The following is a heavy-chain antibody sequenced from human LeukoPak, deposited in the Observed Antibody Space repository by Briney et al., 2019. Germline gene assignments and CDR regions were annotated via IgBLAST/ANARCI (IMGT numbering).Heavy chain of an antibody. J-gene: IGHJ3*02. CDR3: ASGDAFDI. V-gene: IGHV3-7*01. CDR1: GLTFSTYW. CDR2: IKQDGSEK. Sequence: PGGSLRLSCAASGLTFSTYWMSWVRQAPGKGLEWVANIKQDGSEKYYVDSVKGRFTISRDNAKNSPYLQMNSLRAEDTALYYCASGDAFDIWGQGTMVTVSS.